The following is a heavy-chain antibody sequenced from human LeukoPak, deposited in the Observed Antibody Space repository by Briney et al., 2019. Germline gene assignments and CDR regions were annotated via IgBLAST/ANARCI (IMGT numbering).Heavy chain of an antibody. J-gene: IGHJ3*02. D-gene: IGHD3-22*01. CDR2: INHSGST. Sequence: SETLSLTCAVYGGSFSGYYWSWIRQPPGKGLEWIGEINHSGSTNYNPSLKSRVTISVDTSKNQFSLKLSSVTAADTAVYYCARNYYDSSGGIWGQGTMVTVSS. CDR1: GGSFSGYY. V-gene: IGHV4-34*01. CDR3: ARNYYDSSGGI.